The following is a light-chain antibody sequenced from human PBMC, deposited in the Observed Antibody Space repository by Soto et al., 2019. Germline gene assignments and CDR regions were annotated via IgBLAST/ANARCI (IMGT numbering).Light chain of an antibody. Sequence: QSALTQPASVSGSPGQSTTISCTGGNSDVGAYNFVSWYQQHPGKAPKLIICDVSDRPSGISNRFSGSKSGNTASLTISGLQAEDEADYYCSSYRTGSTLVFGTGTKVTVL. V-gene: IGLV2-14*03. CDR2: DVS. CDR1: NSDVGAYNF. J-gene: IGLJ1*01. CDR3: SSYRTGSTLV.